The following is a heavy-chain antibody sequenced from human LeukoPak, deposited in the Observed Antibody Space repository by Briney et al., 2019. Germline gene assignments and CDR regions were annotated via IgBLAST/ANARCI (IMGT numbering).Heavy chain of an antibody. CDR2: TYYRSKWNN. Sequence: SQTLSLTCAISGDIFSVNSAVAWNWLRQSPSRGLEWLGRTYYRSKWNNDYAVSVKSRITINPDTSKNQFSLRLNSVTPEDTAVYYCARGRNSGFDYWGQGTLVTVSS. CDR1: GDIFSVNSAVA. D-gene: IGHD2/OR15-2a*01. J-gene: IGHJ4*02. CDR3: ARGRNSGFDY. V-gene: IGHV6-1*01.